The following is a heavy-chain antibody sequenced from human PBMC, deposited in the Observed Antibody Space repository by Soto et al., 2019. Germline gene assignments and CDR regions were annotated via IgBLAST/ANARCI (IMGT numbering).Heavy chain of an antibody. CDR2: IYHSGST. J-gene: IGHJ4*02. D-gene: IGHD2-2*01. Sequence: SETLSLTCAVSGGSISSSNWWSWVRQPPGKGLEWIGEIYHSGSTNYNPSLKSRVTISVDKSKNQFSLKLSSVTAADTAVYYCARGLQLLNAARGLDYWGQGTLVTVSS. CDR3: ARGLQLLNAARGLDY. CDR1: GGSISSSNW. V-gene: IGHV4-4*02.